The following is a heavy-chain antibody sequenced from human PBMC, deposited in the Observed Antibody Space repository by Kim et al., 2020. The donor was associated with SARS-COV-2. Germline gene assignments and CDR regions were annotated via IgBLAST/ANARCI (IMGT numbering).Heavy chain of an antibody. D-gene: IGHD6-13*01. Sequence: GGSLRLSCAASGFTFSSYWMSWVRQAPGKGLEWVANIKQDGSEKYYVDSVKGRFTISRDNTKNSLYLQMNSLRAEDTAVYYCARVARGQHRGIGDYWGQGTLVTVSS. CDR3: ARVARGQHRGIGDY. V-gene: IGHV3-7*03. CDR2: IKQDGSEK. CDR1: GFTFSSYW. J-gene: IGHJ4*02.